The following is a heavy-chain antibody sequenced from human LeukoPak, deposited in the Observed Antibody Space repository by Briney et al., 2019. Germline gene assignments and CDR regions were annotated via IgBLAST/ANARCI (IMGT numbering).Heavy chain of an antibody. CDR1: GGSVSSATDY. J-gene: IGHJ4*02. V-gene: IGHV4-61*02. CDR2: VHASGIT. D-gene: IGHD6-19*01. CDR3: ARHRAVAGTN. Sequence: SQTLSLTCTVSGGSVSSATDYWSWIRQPAGNGLEWIGRVHASGITNHNPSLKSRVTVSVDTSKNQFSLKLSSVTAADTAVYYCARHRAVAGTNWGQGTLVTVSS.